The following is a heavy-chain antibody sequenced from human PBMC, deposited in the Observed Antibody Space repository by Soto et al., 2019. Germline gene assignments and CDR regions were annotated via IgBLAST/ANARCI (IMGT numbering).Heavy chain of an antibody. CDR2: IYYSGST. V-gene: IGHV4-59*12. Sequence: SETLSLTCTVFGGSISSYYWSWILQPPGKGLEWIGYIYYSGSTNYNPSLKSRVTISVDTSKNQFSLKLSSVNAAAPAVYYWGRNWGSTKDYWGKGTLVTVSS. CDR1: GGSISSYY. CDR3: GRNWGSTKDY. D-gene: IGHD3-16*01. J-gene: IGHJ4*01.